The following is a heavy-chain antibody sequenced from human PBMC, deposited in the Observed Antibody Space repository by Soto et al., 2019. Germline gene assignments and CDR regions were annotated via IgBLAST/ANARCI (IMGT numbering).Heavy chain of an antibody. CDR3: VRQGIDYLHGLVDV. D-gene: IGHD4-17*01. J-gene: IGHJ6*02. CDR1: SGPDRSHN. Sequence: QVQLQQSGPRLVKPSETLSLTCTVSSGPDRSHNWGWIRQPPGRGLEWIGYVYYTGDTAYNPSLRGRVTISADTSTNDISLTLNSVTAADTAVYYCVRQGIDYLHGLVDVWCQGTTVSVSS. CDR2: VYYTGDT. V-gene: IGHV4-59*08.